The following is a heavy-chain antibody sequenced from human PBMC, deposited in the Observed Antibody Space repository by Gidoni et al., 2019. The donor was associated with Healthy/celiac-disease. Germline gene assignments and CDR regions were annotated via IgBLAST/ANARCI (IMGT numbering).Heavy chain of an antibody. D-gene: IGHD3-10*01. J-gene: IGHJ4*02. Sequence: GLEYVSAISSNGGSTYYADSVKGRFTISRDNSKNTLYLQMSSLRAEDTAVYYCVKDHTMGHMVRGVMGYWGQGTLVTVSS. CDR3: VKDHTMGHMVRGVMGY. CDR2: ISSNGGST. V-gene: IGHV3-64D*06.